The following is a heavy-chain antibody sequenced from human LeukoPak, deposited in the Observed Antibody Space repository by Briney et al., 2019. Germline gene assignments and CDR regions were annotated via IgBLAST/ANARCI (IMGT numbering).Heavy chain of an antibody. D-gene: IGHD1/OR15-1a*01. Sequence: GASVKVSCKASGYTFTGYYMHWVRQAPGQGLEWMGWINANSGGTNCAQKFQGRVTMTRDTSITTAYMELGRLRSDDTAVYYCARDHFVAGTNWFDPWGQGTLVTVSS. V-gene: IGHV1-2*02. CDR1: GYTFTGYY. CDR2: INANSGGT. CDR3: ARDHFVAGTNWFDP. J-gene: IGHJ5*01.